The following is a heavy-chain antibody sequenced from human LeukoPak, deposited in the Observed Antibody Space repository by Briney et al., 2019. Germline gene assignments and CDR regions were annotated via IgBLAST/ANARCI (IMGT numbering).Heavy chain of an antibody. CDR3: SRDLRGRDDY. CDR2: ISGSGGST. Sequence: PGGSLRLSCAASGFTFSSYAMSWVRQAPGKGLEWVSAISGSGGSTYYADSVKGRFTISRDNAKNTLYLEMNSLRAEDTAVYYCSRDLRGRDDYWGKGTLVSVS. D-gene: IGHD5-24*01. V-gene: IGHV3-23*01. CDR1: GFTFSSYA. J-gene: IGHJ4*02.